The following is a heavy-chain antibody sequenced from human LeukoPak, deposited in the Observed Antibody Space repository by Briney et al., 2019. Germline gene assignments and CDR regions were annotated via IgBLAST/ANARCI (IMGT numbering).Heavy chain of an antibody. V-gene: IGHV3-33*01. J-gene: IGHJ5*02. Sequence: GGSLRLSCAASGFTFSSYGMHWVRQAPGKGLEWVAVIWYDGSNKYYADSAKGRFTISRDNSKNTLYLQMNSLRAEDTAVYYCARERWQQLTYNWFDPWGQGTLVTVSS. CDR3: ARERWQQLTYNWFDP. CDR1: GFTFSSYG. CDR2: IWYDGSNK. D-gene: IGHD6-13*01.